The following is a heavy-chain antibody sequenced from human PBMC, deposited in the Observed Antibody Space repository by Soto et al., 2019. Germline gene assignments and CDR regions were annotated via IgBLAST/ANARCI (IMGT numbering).Heavy chain of an antibody. CDR1: GASISSGGYS. CDR2: VYHRGST. V-gene: IGHV4-30-2*01. Sequence: QLQLQESGSGLVKPSQTLSLTCADSGASISSGGYSWSWIRQPPGKGLEWIGNVYHRGSTYYNPSRKSRVTISVDRSKNQFSLKLSSVTAADTAVYYCARTPDIWGQGTMVTVSS. CDR3: ARTPDI. J-gene: IGHJ3*02.